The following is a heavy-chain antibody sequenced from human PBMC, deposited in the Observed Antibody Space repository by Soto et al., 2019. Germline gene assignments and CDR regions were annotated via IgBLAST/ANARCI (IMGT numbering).Heavy chain of an antibody. CDR1: GFTFSNFW. CDR2: IKGDGSVT. CDR3: VIPTRSVRGMGV. V-gene: IGHV3-7*03. J-gene: IGHJ6*02. D-gene: IGHD6-6*01. Sequence: PGGSLRLSCAASGFTFSNFWMSWARQAPGKGLEWVANIKGDGSVTQYVASVEGRFTISRDNAKYSLYLQMNSLRVEDTALYYCVIPTRSVRGMGVWGQGNTVPVSS.